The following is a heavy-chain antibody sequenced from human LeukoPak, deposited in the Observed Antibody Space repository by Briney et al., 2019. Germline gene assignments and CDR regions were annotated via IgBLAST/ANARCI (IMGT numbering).Heavy chain of an antibody. Sequence: PGGSLRLSCAASGFTFNGNGMSWVRQAPGKGPEWVSGVTGDGATTYYADSVKGRFTISRDNSKNTVYLQMNSLRAEDTAFYYCAKMQGYFDYWSQGTLVTVSA. CDR1: GFTFNGNG. J-gene: IGHJ4*02. V-gene: IGHV3-23*01. CDR3: AKMQGYFDY. CDR2: VTGDGATT.